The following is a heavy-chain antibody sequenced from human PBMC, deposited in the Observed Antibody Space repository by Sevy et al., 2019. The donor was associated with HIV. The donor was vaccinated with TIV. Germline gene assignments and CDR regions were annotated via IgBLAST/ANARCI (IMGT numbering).Heavy chain of an antibody. CDR2: IYPGDSET. CDR3: ARHKLSYDNNWIQDNWFDP. Sequence: GESLKISCKGSGYSFSDYWIGWVRRKPGKGLEWMGNIYPGDSETRYNPSFEGQVTISADTSINTAYLEWRSLKASDTAMYYCARHKLSYDNNWIQDNWFDPWGQGTLVTVSS. V-gene: IGHV5-51*01. D-gene: IGHD1-1*01. CDR1: GYSFSDYW. J-gene: IGHJ5*02.